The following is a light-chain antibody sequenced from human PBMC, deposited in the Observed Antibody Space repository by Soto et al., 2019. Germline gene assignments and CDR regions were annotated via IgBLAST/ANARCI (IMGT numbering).Light chain of an antibody. CDR2: GAS. CDR1: QSVSSSY. J-gene: IGKJ4*01. Sequence: EIVLTQSPGTLSLSPGERATLSCRASQSVSSSYLAWYQQKPGQAPRLLIYGASSRATGIPDRFSGSVSGTAFTLTLIRLDPEEFAVYYRLQHYSSPLTFGGGTKVEIK. CDR3: LQHYSSPLT. V-gene: IGKV3-20*01.